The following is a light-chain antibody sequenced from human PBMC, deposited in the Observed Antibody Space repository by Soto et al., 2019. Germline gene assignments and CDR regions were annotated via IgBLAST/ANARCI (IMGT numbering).Light chain of an antibody. J-gene: IGKJ1*01. CDR3: QQYYSYPQT. V-gene: IGKV3-20*01. Sequence: EIVLTQSPGTLSLSPGERATLSCRASQSVSSNYLGWYQQKPGQAPRLLIYAASSRATGIPDRFSGSGSGTDFTLTISRLEPEDFATYYCQQYYSYPQTFGQGTKVEIK. CDR1: QSVSSNY. CDR2: AAS.